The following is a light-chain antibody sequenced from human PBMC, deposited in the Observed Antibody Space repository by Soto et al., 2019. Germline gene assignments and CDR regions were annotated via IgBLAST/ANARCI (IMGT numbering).Light chain of an antibody. CDR3: NAQADNDNHV. CDR2: EVS. CDR1: SNDVGHSSF. V-gene: IGLV2-8*01. Sequence: QSALTQPPSASGSPGQSVTISCTGNSNDVGHSSFISWYQQHPGKGPKLIIYEVSKRPSGVPDRFSGSKSGNTASLSVSGLHDEDEADYFCNAQADNDNHVFGTGTKLTVL. J-gene: IGLJ1*01.